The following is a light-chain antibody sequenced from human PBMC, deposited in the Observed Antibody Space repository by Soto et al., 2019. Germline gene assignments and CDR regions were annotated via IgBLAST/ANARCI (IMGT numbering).Light chain of an antibody. J-gene: IGKJ5*01. CDR1: QSVRSY. CDR2: DAS. Sequence: EIVLTQSPATLSLSPGERATLSCRASQSVRSYLAWYQQKPGQAPRLLIYDASNRATGIPARFSGSGSGTDFTLTISSLEPEDFAVYYCQQRSNWPLTFGQVTRLEIK. V-gene: IGKV3-11*01. CDR3: QQRSNWPLT.